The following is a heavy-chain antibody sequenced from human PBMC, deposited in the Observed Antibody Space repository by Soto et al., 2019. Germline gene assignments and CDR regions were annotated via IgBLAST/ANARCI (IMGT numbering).Heavy chain of an antibody. CDR1: GFIFSSSA. CDR2: IRGSGITT. Sequence: EVHLLESGEGLLQPGGSLGLSCAASGFIFSSSAMSWFRRAPRKGLEGVSTIRGSGITTYNADPVKGRLTMSIDNSKNKMYLQLNTLRLEDTAVYFCAKFGDGPPSHFDYWGQGTLVTVSS. J-gene: IGHJ4*02. D-gene: IGHD3-10*01. V-gene: IGHV3-23*01. CDR3: AKFGDGPPSHFDY.